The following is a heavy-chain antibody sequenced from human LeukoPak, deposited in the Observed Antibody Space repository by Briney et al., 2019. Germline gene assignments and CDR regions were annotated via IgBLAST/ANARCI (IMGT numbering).Heavy chain of an antibody. CDR1: GFSFSSYW. V-gene: IGHV3-7*03. Sequence: GGSLRLSCAASGFSFSSYWMTWVRQAPGKGLEWVANIKEDGSEKYYVDSVKGRFTIFRDNARNALYLQMNSLRAEDTAVYYCAKDLVGSGSYYFDYWGQGTLVTVSS. CDR3: AKDLVGSGSYYFDY. D-gene: IGHD1-26*01. J-gene: IGHJ4*02. CDR2: IKEDGSEK.